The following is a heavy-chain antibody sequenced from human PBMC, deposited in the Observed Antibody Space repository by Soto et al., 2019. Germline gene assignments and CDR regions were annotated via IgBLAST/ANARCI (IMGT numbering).Heavy chain of an antibody. J-gene: IGHJ6*02. CDR1: GGSFSGYY. V-gene: IGHV4-34*01. D-gene: IGHD3-10*01. CDR3: AYGSGKNYYGMDV. Sequence: SETLSLTCAVYGGSFSGYYWSWIRQPPGKGLEWIGEINHSGSTNYNPSLKSRVTISVDTSKNQFSLKLSSVTAADTAGYYCAYGSGKNYYGMDVWGQGTTVTVSS. CDR2: INHSGST.